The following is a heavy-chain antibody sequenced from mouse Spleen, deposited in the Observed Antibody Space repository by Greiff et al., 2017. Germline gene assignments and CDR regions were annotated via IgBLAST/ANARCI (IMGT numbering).Heavy chain of an antibody. V-gene: IGHV1-81*01. CDR2: IYPRSGNT. CDR3: ARVRDGNYPFAY. J-gene: IGHJ3*01. CDR1: GYTFTSYG. D-gene: IGHD2-1*01. Sequence: QVQLQQSGAELARPGASVKLSCKASGYTFTSYGISWVKQRTGQGLEWIGEIYPRSGNTYYNEKFKGKATLTADKSSSTAYMELRSLTSEDSAVYFCARVRDGNYPFAYWGQGTLVTVSA.